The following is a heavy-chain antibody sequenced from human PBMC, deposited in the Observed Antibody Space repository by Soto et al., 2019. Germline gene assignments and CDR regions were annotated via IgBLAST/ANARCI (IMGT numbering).Heavy chain of an antibody. V-gene: IGHV3-30*04. Sequence: GGSLRLSCAASGFTFSSYAMHWVRQAPGKGLEWVAVISYDGSNKYYADSVKGRFTISRDNSKNTLYLQMNSLRAEDTAVYYCAKDSWEQWPVWGQGTMVTVSS. J-gene: IGHJ3*01. D-gene: IGHD6-19*01. CDR1: GFTFSSYA. CDR3: AKDSWEQWPV. CDR2: ISYDGSNK.